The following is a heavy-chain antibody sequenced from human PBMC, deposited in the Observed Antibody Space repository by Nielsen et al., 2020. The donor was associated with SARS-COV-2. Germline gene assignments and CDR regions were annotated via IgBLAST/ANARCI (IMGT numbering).Heavy chain of an antibody. CDR3: ARSSGADTVMVYHVDN. V-gene: IGHV5-51*01. J-gene: IGHJ4*02. Sequence: NVSCKGSGYSFTSYLIAWVRQMPGKGLEWMGIIYPGDSDTRYSPSFQGQVTISADRSVNPAYLQLSSLKASDTAMYYCARSSGADTVMVYHVDNWGQGTRVTVSS. CDR1: GYSFTSYL. CDR2: IYPGDSDT. D-gene: IGHD5-18*01.